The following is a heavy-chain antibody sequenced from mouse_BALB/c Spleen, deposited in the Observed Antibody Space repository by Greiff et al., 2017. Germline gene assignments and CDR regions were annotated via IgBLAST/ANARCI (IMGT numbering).Heavy chain of an antibody. CDR3: ARSPYYGSRGGFAY. CDR1: GYSITSDYA. Sequence: EVQLQQSGPGLVKPSQSLSLTCTVTGYSITSDYAWNWIRQFPGNKLEWMGYISYSGSTSYNPSLKSRISITRDTSKNQFFLQLNSVTTEDTATYYCARSPYYGSRGGFAYWGQGTLVTVSA. D-gene: IGHD1-1*01. CDR2: ISYSGST. J-gene: IGHJ3*01. V-gene: IGHV3-2*02.